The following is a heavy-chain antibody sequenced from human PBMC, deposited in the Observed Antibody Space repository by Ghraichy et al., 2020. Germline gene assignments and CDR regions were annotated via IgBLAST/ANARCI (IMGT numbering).Heavy chain of an antibody. D-gene: IGHD3-22*01. CDR3: ARDTQHSSGSPFDY. CDR2: IYYSGST. Sequence: SETLSLTCTVSGGSISSGGYYWSWIRQHPGKGLEWIGYIYYSGSTYYNPSLKSRVTISVDTSKNQFSLKLSSVTAADTAVYYCARDTQHSSGSPFDYWGQGTLVTVSS. CDR1: GGSISSGGYY. V-gene: IGHV4-31*03. J-gene: IGHJ4*02.